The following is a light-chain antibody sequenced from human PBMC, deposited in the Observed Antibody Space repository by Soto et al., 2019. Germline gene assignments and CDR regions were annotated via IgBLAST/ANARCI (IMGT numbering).Light chain of an antibody. CDR1: QSVRSK. V-gene: IGKV3-15*01. J-gene: IGKJ5*01. CDR3: QQSYSTPQT. Sequence: EVVMTQSPDTMSVSPGETVTLSCRASQSVRSKLAWYQQKPGQAPRLLIYGASTRATGIPARFSGSGSGTEFTLTISSLQSEDFATYYCQQSYSTPQTFGQGTRLEI. CDR2: GAS.